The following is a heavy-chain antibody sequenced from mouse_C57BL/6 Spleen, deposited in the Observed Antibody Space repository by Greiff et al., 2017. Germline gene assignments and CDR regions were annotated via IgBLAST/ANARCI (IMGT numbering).Heavy chain of an antibody. J-gene: IGHJ4*01. CDR1: GYTFTSYW. V-gene: IGHV1-69*01. CDR2: IDPSDSYT. D-gene: IGHD2-2*01. CDR3: ARSLYGSYYAMDY. Sequence: VQLQQPGAELVMPGASVKLSCKASGYTFTSYWMHWVKQRPGQGLEWIGEIDPSDSYTNYNQKFTGKSTLTVDKSSSTAYMQLSSLTSEDSAVYYFARSLYGSYYAMDYWGQGTSVTVSS.